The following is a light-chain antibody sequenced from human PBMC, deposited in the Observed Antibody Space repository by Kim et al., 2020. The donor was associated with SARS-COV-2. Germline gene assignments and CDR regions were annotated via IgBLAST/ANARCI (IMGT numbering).Light chain of an antibody. CDR1: QSISNC. V-gene: IGKV1-5*03. CDR3: QQYNSYSYT. Sequence: SASVGDRVTITCRASQSISNCLAWYQQKPGKAPKLLIYKASSLESGVPSTFSGSGSGTEFTLTISSLQPDDFATYYCQQYNSYSYTFGQGTKLEI. CDR2: KAS. J-gene: IGKJ2*01.